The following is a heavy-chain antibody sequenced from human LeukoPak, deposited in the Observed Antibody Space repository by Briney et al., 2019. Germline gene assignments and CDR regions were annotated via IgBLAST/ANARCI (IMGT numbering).Heavy chain of an antibody. V-gene: IGHV4-34*01. CDR2: INHSGST. J-gene: IGHJ6*02. CDR3: ARGHGDYGYYYYGMDV. CDR1: GGSFSGYY. D-gene: IGHD4-17*01. Sequence: TSETLSLTCAVYGGSFSGYYWSWIRQPPGKGLEWIGEINHSGSTNYNPSLKSRVTISVDTSKNQFSLKLSSVTAADTAEYYCARGHGDYGYYYYGMDVWGQGTTVTVSS.